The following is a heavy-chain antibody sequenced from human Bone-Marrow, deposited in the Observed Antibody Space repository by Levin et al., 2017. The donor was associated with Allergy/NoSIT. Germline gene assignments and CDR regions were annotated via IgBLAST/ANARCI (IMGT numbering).Heavy chain of an antibody. CDR1: GFTFSDYY. CDR2: ISSSSSYT. CDR3: ARRYCSSTSCYPYYMDV. Sequence: GESLKISCAASGFTFSDYYMSWIRQAPGKGLEWVSYISSSSSYTNYADSVKGRFTISRDNAKNSLYLQMNSLRAEDTAVYYCARRYCSSTSCYPYYMDVWGKGTTVTVSS. V-gene: IGHV3-11*06. J-gene: IGHJ6*03. D-gene: IGHD2-2*01.